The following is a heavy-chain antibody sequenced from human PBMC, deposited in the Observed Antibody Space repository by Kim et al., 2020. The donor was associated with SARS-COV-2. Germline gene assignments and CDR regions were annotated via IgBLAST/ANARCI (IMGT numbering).Heavy chain of an antibody. Sequence: GGSLRLSCAASGFTFSSYGMHWVRQAPGKGLEWVAVISYDGSNKYYADSVKGRFTISRDNSKNTLYLQMNSLRAEDTAVYYCAKGTHCSSTSCYLLAFDIWGQGTMVTVSS. J-gene: IGHJ3*02. CDR2: ISYDGSNK. D-gene: IGHD2-2*01. CDR3: AKGTHCSSTSCYLLAFDI. CDR1: GFTFSSYG. V-gene: IGHV3-30*18.